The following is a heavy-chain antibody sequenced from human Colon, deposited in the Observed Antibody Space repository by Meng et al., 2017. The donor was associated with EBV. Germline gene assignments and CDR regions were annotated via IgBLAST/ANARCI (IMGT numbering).Heavy chain of an antibody. D-gene: IGHD3-16*01. CDR1: GDSITTNGYY. CDR3: ARERGGVTRDFDS. Sequence: LQPQESGPGLLKPSETLSLTCSVSGDSITTNGYYWGWIRQSPGKGLEWIGSIFYSGNTYFNPSLKTRVTISVDTSKNQFSLKLSSVTAADTAIYYCARERGGVTRDFDSWGRGALVTVSS. V-gene: IGHV4-39*07. CDR2: IFYSGNT. J-gene: IGHJ4*02.